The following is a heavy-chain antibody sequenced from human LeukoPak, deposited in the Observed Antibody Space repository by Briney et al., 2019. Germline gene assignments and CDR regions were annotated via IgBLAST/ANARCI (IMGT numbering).Heavy chain of an antibody. J-gene: IGHJ3*02. D-gene: IGHD5-24*01. CDR2: INPSGGST. CDR1: GYTFTSYG. CDR3: ARVREMATITSNAFDI. V-gene: IGHV1-46*01. Sequence: GASVKVSCKASGYTFTSYGISWVRQAPGQGLEWMGIINPSGGSTSYAQKFQGRVTMPRDTSTSTVYMELSSLRSEDTAVYYCARVREMATITSNAFDIWGQGTMVTVSS.